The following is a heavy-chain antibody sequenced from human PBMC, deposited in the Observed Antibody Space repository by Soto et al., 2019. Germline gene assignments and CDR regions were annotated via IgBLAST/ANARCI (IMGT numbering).Heavy chain of an antibody. CDR1: GYIFAGYW. CDR3: ARQIYDSDTGPNFQYYFDS. V-gene: IGHV5-10-1*01. D-gene: IGHD3-22*01. Sequence: GESLKISCNGSGYIFAGYWITWVRQKPGKGLEWMGRIDPSDSQTYYSPSFRGHVTISVTKSITTVFLQWGSPRASDTAMYHCARQIYDSDTGPNFQYYFDSWGQGTPVTVSS. CDR2: IDPSDSQT. J-gene: IGHJ4*02.